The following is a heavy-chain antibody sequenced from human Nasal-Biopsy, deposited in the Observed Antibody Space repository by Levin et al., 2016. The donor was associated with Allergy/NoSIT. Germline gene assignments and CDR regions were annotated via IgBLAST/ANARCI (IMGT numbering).Heavy chain of an antibody. V-gene: IGHV1-2*02. D-gene: IGHD2-2*01. J-gene: IGHJ6*02. CDR2: INSKNGGT. CDR1: GYTFSAYD. CDR3: ARRRTPAAISYVSSGFDV. Sequence: ASVKVSCKASGYTFSAYDIHWVRQAPGQGPEWMGWINSKNGGTTYAQKFQGRVTINRDTSLSTAYMELRSLTSDDTAVYYCARRRTPAAISYVSSGFDVWGQGTTVTV.